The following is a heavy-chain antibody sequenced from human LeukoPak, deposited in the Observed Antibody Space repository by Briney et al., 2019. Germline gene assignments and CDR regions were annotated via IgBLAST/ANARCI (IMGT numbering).Heavy chain of an antibody. V-gene: IGHV3-30*02. CDR1: GFTFSSYG. Sequence: LGGSLRLSCAASGFTFSSYGMHWVRQAPGKGLEWVAFIRYDGSNKYYADSVKGRFTISRDNSKNTLYLQMNSLRAEDTAVYYCAKEILQRSGFLDAFDIWGQGTMVTVSS. CDR2: IRYDGSNK. D-gene: IGHD3-3*01. CDR3: AKEILQRSGFLDAFDI. J-gene: IGHJ3*02.